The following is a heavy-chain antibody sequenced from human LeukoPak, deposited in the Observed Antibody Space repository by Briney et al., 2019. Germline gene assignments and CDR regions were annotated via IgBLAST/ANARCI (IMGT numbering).Heavy chain of an antibody. V-gene: IGHV4-59*01. CDR2: IYYSGST. CDR3: AREGSIAAAGTAHNWFDP. J-gene: IGHJ5*02. CDR1: GGSISSYY. Sequence: SETLSLTCTVSGGSISSYYWSWIRQPPGKGLEWIGYIYYSGSTNYNPSLKSRVTISVDTSKNQFSLKLSSVTAADTAVYYCAREGSIAAAGTAHNWFDPWGQGTLVTVSS. D-gene: IGHD6-13*01.